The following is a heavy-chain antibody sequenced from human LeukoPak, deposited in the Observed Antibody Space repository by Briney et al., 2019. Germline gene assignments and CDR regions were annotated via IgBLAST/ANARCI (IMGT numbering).Heavy chain of an antibody. CDR3: ARGGSSSSFFDP. D-gene: IGHD6-13*01. V-gene: IGHV4-4*07. J-gene: IGHJ5*02. CDR2: MYSSGST. CDR1: GTSISSYY. Sequence: SETLSLTCNVSGTSISSYYWSWIRQPAGKGLEWIGRMYSSGSTNYNPSLESRVTISVDTSKNQFSLKLSSVTAADTAVYYCARGGSSSSFFDPWGQGTLVTVSS.